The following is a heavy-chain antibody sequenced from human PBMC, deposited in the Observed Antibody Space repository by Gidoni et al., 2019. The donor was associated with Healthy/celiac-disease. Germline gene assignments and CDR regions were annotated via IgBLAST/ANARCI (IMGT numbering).Heavy chain of an antibody. CDR2: ISGSGGST. V-gene: IGHV3-23*01. Sequence: EVQLLESGGGLVQPGGSLILSCAASGFTFSRYAISWVRQAPGKGMEWFSAISGSGGSTYYADSVKGRFNISRDNYKNTLYLKMNSLRAEDTDVYYCAKPLRSFDIWGQGTMVTVSS. D-gene: IGHD1-26*01. J-gene: IGHJ3*02. CDR1: GFTFSRYA. CDR3: AKPLRSFDI.